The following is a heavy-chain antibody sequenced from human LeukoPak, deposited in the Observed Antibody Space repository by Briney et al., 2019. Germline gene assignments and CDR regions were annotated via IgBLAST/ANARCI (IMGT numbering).Heavy chain of an antibody. J-gene: IGHJ4*02. CDR1: GASISSPNW. Sequence: PSEALSLTCAVSGASISSPNWWNWVRQSPGKELEWIGEISHSGSINYNPSLKSRVTISIDKSKNDFSLKLNSVTAADTAVYYCARVISGCSTTTCYMDYWGQGTLVTVSP. CDR3: ARVISGCSTTTCYMDY. CDR2: ISHSGSI. V-gene: IGHV4-4*02. D-gene: IGHD2-2*02.